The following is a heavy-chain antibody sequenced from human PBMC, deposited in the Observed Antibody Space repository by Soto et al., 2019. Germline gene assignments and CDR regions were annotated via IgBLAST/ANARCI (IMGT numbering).Heavy chain of an antibody. V-gene: IGHV3-30-3*01. J-gene: IGHJ4*02. Sequence: QVQLVESGGGVVQPGRSLRLSCAASGFTFSSYAMHWVRQAPGKGLEWVAVISYDGSNKYYADSVKGRFTISRDNSKNXLXXQMNSLRAEDTAVYYCAREAVGYCISTSCQGGLDYWGQGTLVTVSS. CDR1: GFTFSSYA. CDR2: ISYDGSNK. D-gene: IGHD2-2*01. CDR3: AREAVGYCISTSCQGGLDY.